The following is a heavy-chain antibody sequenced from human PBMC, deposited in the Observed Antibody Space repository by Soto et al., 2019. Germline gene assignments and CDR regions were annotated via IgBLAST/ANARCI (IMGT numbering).Heavy chain of an antibody. Sequence: QVQLVQSGAEVKKPGSSVKVSCKASGGTFSSYAISWVRQAPGQGLEWMGGIIPIFGTANYAQKFKGRVMITADESTSPAYMELSSLRSEDTAVYYCARTGRGGDFGDYYGMAVWGRGTTVAV. CDR3: ARTGRGGDFGDYYGMAV. CDR1: GGTFSSYA. D-gene: IGHD1-26*01. V-gene: IGHV1-69*12. CDR2: IIPIFGTA. J-gene: IGHJ6*04.